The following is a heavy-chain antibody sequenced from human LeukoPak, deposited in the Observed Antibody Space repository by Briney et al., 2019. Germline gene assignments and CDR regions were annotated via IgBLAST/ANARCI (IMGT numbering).Heavy chain of an antibody. D-gene: IGHD3-22*01. CDR1: GFTFSSYA. CDR2: ISYDGSDK. CDR3: ARGSYYYDSSGDFDY. Sequence: GGSLRLSCAASGFTFSSYAMHWVRQAPGKGLEWVAVISYDGSDKYYADSVKGRFTISRDNSKNTLYLQMNSLRAEDTAVYYCARGSYYYDSSGDFDYWGQGTLVTVSS. J-gene: IGHJ4*02. V-gene: IGHV3-30-3*01.